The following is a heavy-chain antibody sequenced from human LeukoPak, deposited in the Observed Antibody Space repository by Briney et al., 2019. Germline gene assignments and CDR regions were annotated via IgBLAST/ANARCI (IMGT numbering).Heavy chain of an antibody. J-gene: IGHJ6*02. Sequence: ASVKVSCKASGYTFTSYDINWVRQATGQGLEWMGWMNPNSGNTGYAQKFQGRVTMTRNTSISTAYMELSSLRSEDTAVYYCARPGFTSYYDSSGYPYYYGMDVWGQGTTVTVSS. D-gene: IGHD3-22*01. CDR3: ARPGFTSYYDSSGYPYYYGMDV. V-gene: IGHV1-8*01. CDR2: MNPNSGNT. CDR1: GYTFTSYD.